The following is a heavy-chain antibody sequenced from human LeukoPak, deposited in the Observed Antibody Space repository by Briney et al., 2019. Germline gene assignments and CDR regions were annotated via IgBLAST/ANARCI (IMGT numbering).Heavy chain of an antibody. CDR3: ARTGLKYSSSSALDY. CDR1: GYTFTGYY. D-gene: IGHD6-6*01. CDR2: INPNSGGT. Sequence: GASVKVSCKASGYTFTGYYMHWVRPAPGQGLEWMGWINPNSGGTNYVQKFQGRVTMTRDTSISTAYMELSRLRSDDTAVYYCARTGLKYSSSSALDYWGQGTLVTVSS. V-gene: IGHV1-2*02. J-gene: IGHJ4*02.